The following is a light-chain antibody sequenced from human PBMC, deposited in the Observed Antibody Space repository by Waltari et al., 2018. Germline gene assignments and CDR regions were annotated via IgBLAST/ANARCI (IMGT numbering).Light chain of an antibody. V-gene: IGKV2-30*02. CDR1: QSLVHSDGNNY. J-gene: IGKJ2*01. CDR2: KAS. CDR3: MQGVHWPPT. Sequence: DVVMTQSPLSLPVTLGQPASISCRSSQSLVHSDGNNYLSWFQQRPGQSPRRLVYKASNRDSGVPDRFSGSGSGTDFTLKISRVEAEDVGVYYCMQGVHWPPTFGQGTKLEIK.